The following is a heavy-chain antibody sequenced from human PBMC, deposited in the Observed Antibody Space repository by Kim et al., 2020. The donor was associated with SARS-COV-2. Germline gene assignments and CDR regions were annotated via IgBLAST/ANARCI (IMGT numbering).Heavy chain of an antibody. CDR1: GFTVSSNY. Sequence: GGSLRLSCAASGFTVSSNYMTWVRQAPGKGLEWVSVIYSGGSTYYADSVKGRFTISRHNSKNTLYLQMNSLRAEDTAVYYCGLTNYGSESYSDYWGQGTLVTVSS. D-gene: IGHD3-10*01. V-gene: IGHV3-53*04. CDR3: GLTNYGSESYSDY. J-gene: IGHJ4*02. CDR2: IYSGGST.